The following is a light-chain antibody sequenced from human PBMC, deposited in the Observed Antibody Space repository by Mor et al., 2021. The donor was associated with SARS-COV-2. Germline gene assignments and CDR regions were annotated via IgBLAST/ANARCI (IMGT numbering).Light chain of an antibody. CDR3: HQFGSSVFS. J-gene: IGKJ2*01. V-gene: IGKV3-20*01. CDR2: DAS. Sequence: QSLTSNSLAWYQQKPGQPPRLLIFDASSRPTGIPDRFSVSGSGTDFTLTISRVEPEDFAVYHCHQFGSSVFSFGQGIWLEMK. CDR1: QSLTSNS.